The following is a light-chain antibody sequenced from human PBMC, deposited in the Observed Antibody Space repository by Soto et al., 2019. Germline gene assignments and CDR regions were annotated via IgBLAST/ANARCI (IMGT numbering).Light chain of an antibody. CDR3: QQYNNWPWT. CDR2: DAS. CDR1: QSVGSR. Sequence: EVVMTQSPDTLSVSPGERVTLSCRASQSVGSRLVWYQRKPGQAPRLLIYDASTRATGVPGRFSGSGSGTEFTLTISSLQSEDFAVFYCQQYNNWPWTFGQGTKVEIK. J-gene: IGKJ1*01. V-gene: IGKV3-15*01.